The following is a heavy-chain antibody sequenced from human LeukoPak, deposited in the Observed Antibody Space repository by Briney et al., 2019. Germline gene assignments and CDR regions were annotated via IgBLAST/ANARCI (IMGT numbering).Heavy chain of an antibody. J-gene: IGHJ4*02. CDR1: GFTFSSYA. CDR2: ISGSGANT. V-gene: IGHV3-23*01. D-gene: IGHD3-22*01. Sequence: GESLKISCAASGFTFSSYAMSWVRQSPGKGLEWVSSISGSGANTYSADSVKGRCTISRDNSKKTLYLQMNSLRAEDTAVYYCAKGMSATSGYLELEYWGQGTLVIVSS. CDR3: AKGMSATSGYLELEY.